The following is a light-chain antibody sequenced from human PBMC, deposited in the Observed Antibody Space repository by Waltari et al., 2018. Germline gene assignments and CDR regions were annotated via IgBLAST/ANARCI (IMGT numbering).Light chain of an antibody. V-gene: IGLV2-8*01. CDR3: SSFALNTNHYV. Sequence: QSALTQPPSASGSPGQSVTISCSGSSSDIGSYDFFSWYHHPPGKPPRLIISQVNKRPSGVPSRFSGSKSGNTASLTVSGLQPDDEGDFYCSSFALNTNHYVFGSGTKVTVL. CDR2: QVN. CDR1: SSDIGSYDF. J-gene: IGLJ1*01.